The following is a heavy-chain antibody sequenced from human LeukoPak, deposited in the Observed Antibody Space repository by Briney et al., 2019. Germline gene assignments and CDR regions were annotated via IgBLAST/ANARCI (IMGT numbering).Heavy chain of an antibody. CDR2: ISGDGETI. CDR1: GFTFSIYA. D-gene: IGHD3-22*01. Sequence: GGSLRLSCAASGFTFSIYAKNWVRQAPGKGLEWVAYISGDGETIYYADSVKGRFTISRDNAKNSLYLQMNSLRAEDTAVYYCARDQEDYYDSSGSFDYWGQGTLVTVSS. J-gene: IGHJ4*02. V-gene: IGHV3-48*03. CDR3: ARDQEDYYDSSGSFDY.